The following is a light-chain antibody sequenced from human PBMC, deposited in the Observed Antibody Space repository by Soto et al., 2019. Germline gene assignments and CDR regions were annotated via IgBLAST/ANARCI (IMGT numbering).Light chain of an antibody. Sequence: QSVLTQPPSVSAAPGQKVTISCSGSSSNIGNNYVSWYQQLPGTAPKLLIYDNNNRPSGIPDRFSGSKSGTSATLGITGRQTGDEADYYCGTWDNSLSAGVFGGGTKLTVL. V-gene: IGLV1-51*01. J-gene: IGLJ2*01. CDR3: GTWDNSLSAGV. CDR2: DNN. CDR1: SSNIGNNY.